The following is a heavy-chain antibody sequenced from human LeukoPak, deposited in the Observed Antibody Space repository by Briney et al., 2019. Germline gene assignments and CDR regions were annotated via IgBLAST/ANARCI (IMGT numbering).Heavy chain of an antibody. Sequence: GASVKVSCKASGGTFSSYAISWVRQAPGQGLEWMGGIIPIFGTANYAQKFQGRVTITADKSTSTAYMELSSLRSEDTAVYYCARESRSWQQLDYMDVWGKGTTVTVSS. CDR3: ARESRSWQQLDYMDV. V-gene: IGHV1-69*06. J-gene: IGHJ6*03. D-gene: IGHD6-13*01. CDR2: IIPIFGTA. CDR1: GGTFSSYA.